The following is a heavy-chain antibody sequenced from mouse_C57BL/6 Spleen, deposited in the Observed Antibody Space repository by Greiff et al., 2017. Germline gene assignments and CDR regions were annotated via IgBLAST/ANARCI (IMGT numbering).Heavy chain of an antibody. V-gene: IGHV1-50*01. D-gene: IGHD2-2*01. J-gene: IGHJ2*01. CDR1: GYTFTSYW. CDR3: ARGDGYAGVDY. CDR2: FDPSDSYT. Sequence: VQLQQPGAELVKPGASVKLSCKASGYTFTSYWMQWVKQRPGPGLAWIGEFDPSDSYTNYNQKFKGKATLTVDTSSSTAYMQLSSLTSEDSAVYYWARGDGYAGVDYWGQGTTLTVSS.